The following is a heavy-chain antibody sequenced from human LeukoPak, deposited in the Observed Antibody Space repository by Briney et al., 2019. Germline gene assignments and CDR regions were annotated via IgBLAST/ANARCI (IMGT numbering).Heavy chain of an antibody. CDR1: GFTFSSYE. Sequence: GGSLRLSCAASGFTFSSYEMNWVRQAPGKGLEWVSYISSSGSAIYYADSVRGRFTISRDNAKNSLYLQMNSLRAEDTAVYYCAELGITMIGGVWGKGTTVTISS. J-gene: IGHJ6*04. CDR2: ISSSGSAI. CDR3: AELGITMIGGV. D-gene: IGHD3-10*02. V-gene: IGHV3-48*03.